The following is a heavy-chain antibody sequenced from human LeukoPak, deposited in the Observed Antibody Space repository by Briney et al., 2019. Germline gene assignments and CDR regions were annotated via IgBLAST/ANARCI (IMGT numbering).Heavy chain of an antibody. D-gene: IGHD2-2*01. Sequence: GGSLRLSCAASGFTFSSYSMNWVRQAPGEGLEWVSSISSSSSYIYYADSVKGRFTISRDNAKNSLYLQMNSLRAEDTAVYYCARDIVVVPAASFSYYYGMDVWGQGTTVTVSS. CDR3: ARDIVVVPAASFSYYYGMDV. V-gene: IGHV3-21*01. J-gene: IGHJ6*02. CDR2: ISSSSSYI. CDR1: GFTFSSYS.